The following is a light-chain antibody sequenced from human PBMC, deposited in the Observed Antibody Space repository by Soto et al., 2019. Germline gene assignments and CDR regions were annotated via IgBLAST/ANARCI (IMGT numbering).Light chain of an antibody. CDR1: SSNIGTSS. V-gene: IGLV1-44*01. CDR3: AAWDDSMNGHV. J-gene: IGLJ1*01. CDR2: TTN. Sequence: QSALTQPHSASGTPGQRVTISRSGSSSNIGTSSVHWFQQLPGTAPKLLISTTNQRPSGVPERFSGSKSGTSASLAISGLQSEDEADYYCAAWDDSMNGHVFGTGTTATVL.